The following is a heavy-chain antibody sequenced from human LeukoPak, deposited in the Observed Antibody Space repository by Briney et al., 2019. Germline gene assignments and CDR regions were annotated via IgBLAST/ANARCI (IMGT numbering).Heavy chain of an antibody. V-gene: IGHV1-2*02. D-gene: IGHD3-22*01. J-gene: IGHJ5*02. CDR3: ARSTPFFNYESSGYYFWLDP. Sequence: ASVKVSCKASGYTFTGHYIHWVRQAPGQGLEWMGWINPSSGATNYAQKFQGRVTLTRDTSISTAFMELSRLISDDTAVYYCARSTPFFNYESSGYYFWLDPRGQGALVTVSS. CDR2: INPSSGAT. CDR1: GYTFTGHY.